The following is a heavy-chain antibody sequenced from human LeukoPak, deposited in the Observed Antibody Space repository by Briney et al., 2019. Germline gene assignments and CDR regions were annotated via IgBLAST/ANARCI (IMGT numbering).Heavy chain of an antibody. CDR2: ISYDGSNK. CDR1: GFTFSSYG. D-gene: IGHD1-7*01. Sequence: PGRSLRLSCAASGFTFSSYGMHWVRQAPGKGLEWVAVISYDGSNKYYADSVKGRFTISRDNSNNTLYLQMNSLRAEDTAVYYCAKEGITGTTYWPFDYWGQGTLVTVSS. V-gene: IGHV3-30*18. CDR3: AKEGITGTTYWPFDY. J-gene: IGHJ4*02.